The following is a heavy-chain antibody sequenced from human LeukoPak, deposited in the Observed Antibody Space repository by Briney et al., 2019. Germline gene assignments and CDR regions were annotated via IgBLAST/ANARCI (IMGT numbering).Heavy chain of an antibody. CDR1: GGSISSYF. Sequence: SETLSLTCTVSGGSISSYFWSWIRQPAGKGLEWIGRMYTSGSTNCNPSLKSRVIMSVDTSKNQFSLNLSSVTAADTAVYYCATSSHSGSYRAHWGQGTLVTVSS. CDR2: MYTSGST. J-gene: IGHJ4*02. D-gene: IGHD3-10*01. V-gene: IGHV4-4*07. CDR3: ATSSHSGSYRAH.